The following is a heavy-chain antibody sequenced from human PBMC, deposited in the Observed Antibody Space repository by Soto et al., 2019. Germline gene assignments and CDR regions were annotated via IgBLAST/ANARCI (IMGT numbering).Heavy chain of an antibody. D-gene: IGHD3-9*01. CDR3: ARELRYFDWPPDY. J-gene: IGHJ4*02. V-gene: IGHV1-3*01. CDR2: INAGNGNT. CDR1: GCTFASCA. Sequence: ASVKVSCKASGCTFASCAMHWVRQAPGQRLEWMGWINAGNGNTQYSQKFQGRVTITRDTSASTAYMELSSLRSEDTAVYYCARELRYFDWPPDYWGQGTLVTVSS.